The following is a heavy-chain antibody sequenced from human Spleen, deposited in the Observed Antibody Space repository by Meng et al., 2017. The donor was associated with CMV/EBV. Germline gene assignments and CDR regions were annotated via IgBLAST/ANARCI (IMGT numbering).Heavy chain of an antibody. CDR2: INQDASQK. J-gene: IGHJ6*02. CDR1: GFHFGTYW. CDR3: GRDMNV. Sequence: GESLKISCAGSGFHFGTYWMTWVRLAPGKALEWVANINQDASQKNYVDSVEGRFTISRDNAKNSMYLQMNSLRAEDTAVYYCGRDMNVWGQGTTVTVSS. V-gene: IGHV3-7*01.